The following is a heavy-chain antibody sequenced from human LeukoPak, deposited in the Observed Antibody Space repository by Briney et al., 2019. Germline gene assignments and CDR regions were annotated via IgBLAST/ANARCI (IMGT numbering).Heavy chain of an antibody. J-gene: IGHJ4*02. CDR2: IYYSGST. Sequence: SETLSLTCTVSGGSISSYYWSWIRQPPGKGLEWIGYIYYSGSTNYNASSKSRVTISVDTSKIQFSLKLSSVTAADTAVYSCAVSPSLGMNRALDYWGQGTLVTASS. CDR3: AVSPSLGMNRALDY. D-gene: IGHD7-27*01. CDR1: GGSISSYY. V-gene: IGHV4-59*01.